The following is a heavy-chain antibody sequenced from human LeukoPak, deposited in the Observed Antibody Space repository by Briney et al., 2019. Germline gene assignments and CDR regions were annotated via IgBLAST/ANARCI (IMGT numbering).Heavy chain of an antibody. Sequence: ASVKLSCKASGYTFTSYGILWVRQAPRQGLEWMGWINPNSGGTNYAQKFQGRVTMTRDTSISTAYMELSRLRSDDTAVYYCARGFILYSYGSFDYWGQGTLVTVSS. J-gene: IGHJ4*02. CDR1: GYTFTSYG. CDR2: INPNSGGT. D-gene: IGHD5-18*01. V-gene: IGHV1-2*02. CDR3: ARGFILYSYGSFDY.